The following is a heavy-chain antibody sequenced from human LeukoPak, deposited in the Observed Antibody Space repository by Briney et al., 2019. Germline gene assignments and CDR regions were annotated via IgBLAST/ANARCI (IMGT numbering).Heavy chain of an antibody. CDR3: AREIFGSGSYPYF. V-gene: IGHV3-33*01. CDR1: GFAFNTYA. J-gene: IGHJ4*02. Sequence: GRSLRLSCAASGFAFNTYAMDWVRQAPGQGLEWQALIWHDGSHKFYSNSVRGQFTIPRDNSKNTGSLQMNNLRPEDTAVYYCAREIFGSGSYPYFCGQGALVTVSS. CDR2: IWHDGSHK. D-gene: IGHD3-10*01.